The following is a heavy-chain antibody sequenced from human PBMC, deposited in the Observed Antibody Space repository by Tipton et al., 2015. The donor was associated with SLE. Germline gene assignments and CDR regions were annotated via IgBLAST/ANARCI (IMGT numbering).Heavy chain of an antibody. CDR1: GYSISSGYY. V-gene: IGHV4-38-2*01. J-gene: IGHJ4*02. D-gene: IGHD1-26*01. CDR2: IYHSGRT. CDR3: ASTRDELYFDY. Sequence: TLSLTCAVSGYSISSGYYWGWIRQPPGKGLEWIGSIYHSGRTYYNPSLKSRVTISVDTSKNQFSLKLSSVTAADTAVYYCASTRDELYFDYWGQGTLVTVSS.